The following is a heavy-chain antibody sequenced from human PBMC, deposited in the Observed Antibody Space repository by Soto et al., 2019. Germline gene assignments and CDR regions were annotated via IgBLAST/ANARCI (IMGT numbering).Heavy chain of an antibody. CDR3: ECGRPDGDLDV. V-gene: IGHV3-7*01. Sequence: EVQLVESGGGLVQPGGSVRLSCEASGFTFSNYWMNWVRQAPGKGLEWVANIKHDGSEEYYVDSVKGRFIISRDNAKSSLHLQMNSLRAEDTAVYHCECGRPDGDLDVWGRGTTVTVSS. J-gene: IGHJ6*04. CDR1: GFTFSNYW. CDR2: IKHDGSEE. D-gene: IGHD3-10*01.